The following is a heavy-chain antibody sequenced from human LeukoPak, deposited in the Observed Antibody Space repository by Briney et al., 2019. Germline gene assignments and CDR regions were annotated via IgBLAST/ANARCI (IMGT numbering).Heavy chain of an antibody. V-gene: IGHV3-30*02. CDR2: IRYGGSNK. Sequence: GGSLRLSCAASGFTFSSYGMHRVRQAPGKGLEWVAFIRYGGSNKYYADSVKGRFTISRDNAKNSLYLQMNSLRAEDTAVYYCARDPFAVQYCSSTSCHRYVYYMDVWGKGTTVTVSS. CDR1: GFTFSSYG. D-gene: IGHD2-2*01. J-gene: IGHJ6*03. CDR3: ARDPFAVQYCSSTSCHRYVYYMDV.